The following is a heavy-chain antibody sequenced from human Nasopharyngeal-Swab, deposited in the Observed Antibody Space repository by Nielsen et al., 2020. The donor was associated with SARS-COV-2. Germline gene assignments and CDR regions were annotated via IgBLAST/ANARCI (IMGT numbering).Heavy chain of an antibody. CDR3: ARAGGGYSYADY. D-gene: IGHD5-18*01. V-gene: IGHV3-23*01. CDR1: GFTFRSYA. CDR2: ISGSDHTT. Sequence: GESLKISCAASGFTFRSYAISWVRQAPGKGLEWVSVISGSDHTTYYADSVKGRFTISRDNSKNTVNLQKNSLRAEDTAVYYCARAGGGYSYADYWGQGTLVTFSS. J-gene: IGHJ4*02.